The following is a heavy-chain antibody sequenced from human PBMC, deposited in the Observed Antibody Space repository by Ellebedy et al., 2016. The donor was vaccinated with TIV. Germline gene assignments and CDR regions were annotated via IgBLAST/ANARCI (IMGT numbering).Heavy chain of an antibody. CDR2: VYYSGAT. CDR3: ARTDPWQPIDD. D-gene: IGHD2-21*02. J-gene: IGHJ4*02. CDR1: GGSISSGSYY. Sequence: MPSETLSLTCTVSGGSISSGSYYWSWIRQHPGKGLEWIGYVYYSGATYYNPSLKSRITISVDTSKNQFSLKLSSVTAADTAVYYCARTDPWQPIDDWGQGILVSVSS. V-gene: IGHV4-31*03.